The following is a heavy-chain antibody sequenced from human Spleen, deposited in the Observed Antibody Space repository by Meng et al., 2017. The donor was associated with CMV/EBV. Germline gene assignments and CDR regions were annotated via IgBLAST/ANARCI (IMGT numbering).Heavy chain of an antibody. CDR1: GFTFSSYA. Sequence: GESLKISCAASGFTFSSYAMHWVRQAPGKGLEWVAVISYDGSNKYYADSVKGRFTISRDNSKNTLYLQMNSLRAADTAVYYCARDLLTYYYGSGSYYPIFYYGMDVWGQGTTVTVSS. D-gene: IGHD3-10*01. CDR3: ARDLLTYYYGSGSYYPIFYYGMDV. CDR2: ISYDGSNK. J-gene: IGHJ6*02. V-gene: IGHV3-30-3*01.